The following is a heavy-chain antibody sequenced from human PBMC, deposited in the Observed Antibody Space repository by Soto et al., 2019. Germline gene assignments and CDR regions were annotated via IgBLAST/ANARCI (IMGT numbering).Heavy chain of an antibody. Sequence: QVQLVQSGAEVKKPGSSVKVSCKASGGTFSTNVISWVRQAPGQGLEWMGGITPIFGTARYAQKFQGRVTMTADESPSTAYMDVSSLTSEDTAVDYCARGRSNSGTTRRFHCCGMAVWGQGTTVTVSS. V-gene: IGHV1-69*01. CDR2: ITPIFGTA. J-gene: IGHJ6*02. CDR1: GGTFSTNV. CDR3: ARGRSNSGTTRRFHCCGMAV. D-gene: IGHD3-10*01.